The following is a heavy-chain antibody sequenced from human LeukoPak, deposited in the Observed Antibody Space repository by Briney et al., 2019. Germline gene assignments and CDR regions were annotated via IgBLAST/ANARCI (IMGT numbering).Heavy chain of an antibody. Sequence: SETLSLXCTVSGGSISSYYWSWIRQPPGKGLEWIGYIYYSGSTNYNPSLKSRVTISVDTSKNQFSLKLSSVTAADTAVYYCARMRFLEWFPALFDYWGQGTLVTVSS. D-gene: IGHD3-3*01. J-gene: IGHJ4*02. CDR3: ARMRFLEWFPALFDY. CDR2: IYYSGST. CDR1: GGSISSYY. V-gene: IGHV4-59*01.